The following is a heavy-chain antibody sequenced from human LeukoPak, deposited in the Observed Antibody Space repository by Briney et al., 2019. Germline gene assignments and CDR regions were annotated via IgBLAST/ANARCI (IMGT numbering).Heavy chain of an antibody. Sequence: PSETLSLTCAVYGGSFSGYYWSWIRQPLGKGLEWIGEINHSGSTNYNPSLKSRVTISVVTSKNQFSLKLSSATAADTAVYYCARTNWTVDYWGQGTLVTVSS. V-gene: IGHV4-34*01. J-gene: IGHJ4*02. CDR1: GGSFSGYY. CDR2: INHSGST. CDR3: ARTNWTVDY. D-gene: IGHD1-1*01.